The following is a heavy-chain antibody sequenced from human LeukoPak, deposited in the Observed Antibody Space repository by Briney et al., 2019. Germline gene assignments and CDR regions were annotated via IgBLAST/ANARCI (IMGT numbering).Heavy chain of an antibody. Sequence: GGSLRLSCAASGFTFSSYSMNWVRQAPGKGLEGVSYISSSSSTIYYADSVKGRFTISRDNAKNSLYLQMNSLRAEDTAVYYCARVGSGSYFGERAFDYWGQGTLVTVSS. J-gene: IGHJ4*02. CDR1: GFTFSSYS. CDR3: ARVGSGSYFGERAFDY. CDR2: ISSSSSTI. D-gene: IGHD1-26*01. V-gene: IGHV3-48*04.